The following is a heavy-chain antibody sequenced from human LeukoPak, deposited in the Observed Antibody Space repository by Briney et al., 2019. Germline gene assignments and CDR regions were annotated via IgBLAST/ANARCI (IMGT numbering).Heavy chain of an antibody. CDR3: ARQSIVGAHRGWYYFDY. V-gene: IGHV4-39*01. Sequence: PSETLSLTCTVSGGSISSSSYYWGWIRQPPGKGLEWIGSSYYSGSTYYNPSLKSRVTISVDTSKNQFSLKLSSVTAADTAVYYCARQSIVGAHRGWYYFDYWGQGTLVTVSS. CDR2: SYYSGST. J-gene: IGHJ4*02. CDR1: GGSISSSSYY. D-gene: IGHD1-26*01.